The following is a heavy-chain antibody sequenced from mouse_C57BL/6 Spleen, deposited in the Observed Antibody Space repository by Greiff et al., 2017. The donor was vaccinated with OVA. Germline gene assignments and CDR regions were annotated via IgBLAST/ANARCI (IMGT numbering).Heavy chain of an antibody. CDR1: GFTFSSYA. CDR3: ARDGGTNWDLYFDY. V-gene: IGHV5-4*01. J-gene: IGHJ2*01. CDR2: ISDGGSYT. Sequence: EVQVVESGGGLVKPGGSLKLSCAASGFTFSSYAMSWVRQTPEKRLEWVATISDGGSYTYYPDNVKGRFTISRDNAKNNLYLQMSHLKSEDTAMYYCARDGGTNWDLYFDYWGQGTTLSLL. D-gene: IGHD4-1*01.